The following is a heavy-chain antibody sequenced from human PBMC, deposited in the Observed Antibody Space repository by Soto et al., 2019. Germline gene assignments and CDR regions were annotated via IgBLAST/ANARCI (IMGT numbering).Heavy chain of an antibody. CDR1: GFTFSSYS. D-gene: IGHD2-2*01. CDR3: ARDLLTGTRLFHY. J-gene: IGHJ4*02. CDR2: ISNSSSTI. Sequence: GGSLRLSCAASGFTFSSYSMNWVRQAPGKGLEWVSYISNSSSTIYDADSVKGRFTISRDNANNSLYLQMNSLIDDDTAVYYSARDLLTGTRLFHYWGQGTLVTVSS. V-gene: IGHV3-48*02.